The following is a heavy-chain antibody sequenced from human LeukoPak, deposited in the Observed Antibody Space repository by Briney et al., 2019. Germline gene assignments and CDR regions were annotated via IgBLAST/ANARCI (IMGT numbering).Heavy chain of an antibody. CDR2: IYPGDSDT. Sequence: GESPKISCKGSGYSFTSYWIGWVRQMPGKGLEWMGIIYPGDSDTRYSPSFQGQVTISADKSISTAYLQWSSLKASDTAMYYCARFDYYDSSGYYSTGFDYWGQGTLVTVSS. V-gene: IGHV5-51*01. D-gene: IGHD3-22*01. CDR3: ARFDYYDSSGYYSTGFDY. CDR1: GYSFTSYW. J-gene: IGHJ4*02.